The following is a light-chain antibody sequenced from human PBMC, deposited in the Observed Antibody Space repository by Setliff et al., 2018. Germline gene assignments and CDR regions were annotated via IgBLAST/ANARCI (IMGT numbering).Light chain of an antibody. J-gene: IGKJ4*01. CDR1: QSVDSNY. Sequence: EIVLTQSPGTLSLSPGERATLSCRASQSVDSNYLSWYQQKPGQAPRLLISGASRRATGIPDRFGGSGSGTDFTLTISRLEPEDFAVYYCQQYGMTFGGGTKVDIK. V-gene: IGKV3-20*01. CDR3: QQYGMT. CDR2: GAS.